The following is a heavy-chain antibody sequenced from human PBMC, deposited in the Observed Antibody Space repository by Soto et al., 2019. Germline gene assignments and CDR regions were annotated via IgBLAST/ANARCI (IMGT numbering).Heavy chain of an antibody. D-gene: IGHD3-3*01. CDR2: IYNNGAT. CDR1: GGSVSSGDYY. CDR3: ARGPSADKVDY. J-gene: IGHJ4*02. V-gene: IGHV4-30-4*01. Sequence: QVYLQESGPGLVEPSQTLSLTCTVSGGSVSSGDYYWSWIRQSPGGGLEWIGHIYNNGATYSNPSLNSRVTISVDTSKSQFFLNLNSVTAADTAIYYCARGPSADKVDYWGRGALITVSS.